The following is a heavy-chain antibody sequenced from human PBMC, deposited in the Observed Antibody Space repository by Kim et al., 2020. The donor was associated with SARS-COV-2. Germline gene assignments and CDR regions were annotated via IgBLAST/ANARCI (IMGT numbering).Heavy chain of an antibody. J-gene: IGHJ2*01. V-gene: IGHV3-23*01. CDR2: ISGSGSTP. Sequence: GGSLRLSCSASGFTFSTFGMRWVRQAPGKGLEWVSAISGSGSTPYYADSVKGRFTISRDNSKSTVYLQMNSLRAEDTAVYYCAKALSYYFDIWGRGTLVSVSS. CDR1: GFTFSTFG. CDR3: AKALSYYFDI. D-gene: IGHD3-16*01.